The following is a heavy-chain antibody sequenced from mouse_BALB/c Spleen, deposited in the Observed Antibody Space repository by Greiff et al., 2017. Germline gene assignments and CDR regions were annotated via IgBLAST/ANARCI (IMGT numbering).Heavy chain of an antibody. CDR1: GFNIKDTY. V-gene: IGHV14-3*02. CDR2: IDPANGNT. CDR3: ARSFSYDYYFDY. Sequence: EVQLHQSGAELVKPGASVKLSCTASGFNIKDTYMHWVKQRPEQGLEWIGRIDPANGNTKYDPKFQGKATITADTSSNTAYLQLSSLTSEDTAVYYCARSFSYDYYFDYWGQGTTLTVSS. J-gene: IGHJ2*01. D-gene: IGHD2-4*01.